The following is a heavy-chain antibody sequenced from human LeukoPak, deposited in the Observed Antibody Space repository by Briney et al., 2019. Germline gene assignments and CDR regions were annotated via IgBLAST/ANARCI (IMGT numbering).Heavy chain of an antibody. D-gene: IGHD6-13*01. CDR3: ASYRIAAAGTGAFDI. CDR1: GYTFTSYY. CDR2: INPNSGGT. J-gene: IGHJ3*02. Sequence: ASVKVSCKASGYTFTSYYMHWLRQAPGQRLEWMGRINPNSGGTNYAQKFQRRVTMTRDTSISTAYMELSRLRSDDTAVYYCASYRIAAAGTGAFDIWGQGTMVAVSS. V-gene: IGHV1-2*06.